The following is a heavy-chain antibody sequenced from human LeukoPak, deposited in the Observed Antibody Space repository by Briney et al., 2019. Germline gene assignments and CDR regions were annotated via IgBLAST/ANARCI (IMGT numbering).Heavy chain of an antibody. CDR3: AKRRMNIVVVPAAFDY. CDR2: IRYDGSNK. CDR1: GFTFSSYG. Sequence: PGGSLRLSCAASGFTFSSYGMHWVRQAPGKGLEWVAFIRYDGSNKYYADSVKGRFTISRDNSKNTLYLQMNSLRAEDTAVYYCAKRRMNIVVVPAAFDYWGQGTLVTVSS. J-gene: IGHJ4*02. D-gene: IGHD2-2*01. V-gene: IGHV3-30*02.